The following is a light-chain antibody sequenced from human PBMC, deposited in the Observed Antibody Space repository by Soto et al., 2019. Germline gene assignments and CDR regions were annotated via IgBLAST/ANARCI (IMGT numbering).Light chain of an antibody. CDR2: KAS. Sequence: DIQMTQSPSTLSGSVGDRVTITCRASQTISSWLAWYQQKPGKAPKLLIYKASTLKSGVPSRFSGSGSGTEFTITISSRQPDDFATYYCQHYNSYSEAFGQGTQVELK. J-gene: IGKJ1*01. CDR3: QHYNSYSEA. V-gene: IGKV1-5*03. CDR1: QTISSW.